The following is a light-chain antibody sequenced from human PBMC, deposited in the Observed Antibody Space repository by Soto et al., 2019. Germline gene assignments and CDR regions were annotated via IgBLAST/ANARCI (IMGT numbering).Light chain of an antibody. V-gene: IGKV3-15*01. CDR2: GAS. Sequence: EIVMTQSPATLSVSPGDRATLSCRASQSVSSNLAWYQQKPGQAPRLLIYGASTRATGIPARFSGSGSGTEFTLTISSLQSEDFAVYYCQQYNNWPRTFGQGNKVEVK. CDR3: QQYNNWPRT. CDR1: QSVSSN. J-gene: IGKJ1*01.